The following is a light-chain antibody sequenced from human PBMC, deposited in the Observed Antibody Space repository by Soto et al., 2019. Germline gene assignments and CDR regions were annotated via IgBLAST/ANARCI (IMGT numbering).Light chain of an antibody. CDR3: QEYNSYPVS. CDR2: DAS. Sequence: DIQVTQSPATLSAFVGXRVTISCRARQSIGTWLAWYQQKPGKAPKLLIYDASTLESGVPSRFSGSGSGTEFTLTISSLQPEDVATYYCQEYNSYPVSFGQGTRLEIK. J-gene: IGKJ5*01. V-gene: IGKV1-5*01. CDR1: QSIGTW.